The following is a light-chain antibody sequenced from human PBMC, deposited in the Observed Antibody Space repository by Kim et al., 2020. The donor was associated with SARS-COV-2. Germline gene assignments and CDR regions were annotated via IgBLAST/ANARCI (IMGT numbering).Light chain of an antibody. CDR2: WAS. CDR1: QTVLYHSNNKNF. V-gene: IGKV4-1*01. Sequence: TLNRKSSQTVLYHSNNKNFLAWYPQKPGQAPKLLIYWASIRESGVSDRFSGSGSETDFTLTISSLQAEDVAVYYCQQYYSTPPSFGQGTKLEI. J-gene: IGKJ2*03. CDR3: QQYYSTPPS.